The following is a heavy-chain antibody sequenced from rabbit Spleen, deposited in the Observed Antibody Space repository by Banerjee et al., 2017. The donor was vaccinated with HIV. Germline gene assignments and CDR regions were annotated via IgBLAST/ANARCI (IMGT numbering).Heavy chain of an antibody. CDR3: ARETSSGWGVVSYYFNL. V-gene: IGHV1S40*01. CDR2: INTVTGDT. J-gene: IGHJ4*01. CDR1: GFSFSSSDY. D-gene: IGHD4-1*01. Sequence: QSLEESGGDLVKPGASLTLTCTASGFSFSSSDYMCWVRQAPGKGLEWIACINTVTGDTVYATWAKGRFTISKASWTTVTLQMTSLTAADTATYFCARETSSGWGVVSYYFNLWGQGTLVTVS.